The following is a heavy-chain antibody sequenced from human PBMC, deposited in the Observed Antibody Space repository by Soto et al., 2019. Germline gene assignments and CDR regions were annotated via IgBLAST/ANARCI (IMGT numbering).Heavy chain of an antibody. Sequence: GLSLKSPCRIAEEAFTSFWGVWVLQMPGRRLDWMGNIYPGDSDTRYNPPFQGQVTISADKSTNTAYLQWHSLQAADTALYYCAKQDDRGALEIWGQGTKVTVSS. CDR3: AKQDDRGALEI. CDR2: IYPGDSDT. D-gene: IGHD3-22*01. V-gene: IGHV5-51*01. CDR1: EEAFTSFW. J-gene: IGHJ3*02.